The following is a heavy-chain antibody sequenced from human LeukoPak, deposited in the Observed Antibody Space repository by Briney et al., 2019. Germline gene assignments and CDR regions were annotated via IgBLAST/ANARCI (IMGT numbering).Heavy chain of an antibody. CDR1: GGSISSSSYY. CDR3: ARSSDYVPYYFDY. D-gene: IGHD4-17*01. Sequence: PSETLSLTCTVSGGSISSSSYYWGWIRQPPGKGLEWIGSIYYTGSTYYNPSLKSRVTIPVDTSKNQFSLKLSSVTAADTAVYYCARSSDYVPYYFDYWGQGTLVTVSS. J-gene: IGHJ4*02. V-gene: IGHV4-39*01. CDR2: IYYTGST.